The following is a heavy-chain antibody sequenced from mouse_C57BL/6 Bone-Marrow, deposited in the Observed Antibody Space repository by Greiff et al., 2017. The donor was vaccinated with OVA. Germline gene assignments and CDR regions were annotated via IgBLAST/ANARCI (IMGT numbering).Heavy chain of an antibody. CDR1: GFSLTSYG. V-gene: IGHV2-2*01. Sequence: VHLVESGPGLVQPSQSLSITCTVSGFSLTSYGVHWVRQSPGKGLEWLGVIWSGGSTDYNAAFISRLSISKDNSKSQVFFKMNSLQADDTAIYYCARKRYYGSRGAMDYWGQGTSVTVSS. CDR3: ARKRYYGSRGAMDY. CDR2: IWSGGST. D-gene: IGHD1-1*01. J-gene: IGHJ4*01.